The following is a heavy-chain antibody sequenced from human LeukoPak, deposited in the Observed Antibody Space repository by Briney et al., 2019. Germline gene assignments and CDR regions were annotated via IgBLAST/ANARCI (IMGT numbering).Heavy chain of an antibody. CDR2: IYYSGNT. CDR3: ASVDANTLTHFDS. D-gene: IGHD4/OR15-4a*01. J-gene: IGHJ4*02. V-gene: IGHV4-39*01. Sequence: SETLSLTCSVSGASIRSSSYYWGWIRQPPGKGLEWIGNIYYSGNTYYNPSLRSRVTMSVDTSKIQFSLRLTSVTAADTGVYFCASVDANTLTHFDSWGQGTLVSVPP. CDR1: GASIRSSSYY.